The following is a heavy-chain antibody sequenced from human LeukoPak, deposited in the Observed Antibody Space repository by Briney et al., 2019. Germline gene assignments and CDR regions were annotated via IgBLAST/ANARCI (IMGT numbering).Heavy chain of an antibody. D-gene: IGHD3-3*01. CDR1: GFTYSSYW. CDR2: ISANGGET. CDR3: AKRYYDFPLDY. J-gene: IGHJ4*02. V-gene: IGHV3-23*01. Sequence: PGGSLRLSCAASGFTYSSYWMTWVRQAPGKGLEWVSSISANGGETHYADSVKGRFTISRDNSKNTLYLQINNPRVEDTAVYYCAKRYYDFPLDYWGQGTLVTVSS.